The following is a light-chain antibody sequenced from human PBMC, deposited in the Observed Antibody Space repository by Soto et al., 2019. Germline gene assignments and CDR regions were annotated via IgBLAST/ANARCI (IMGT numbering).Light chain of an antibody. Sequence: EIVLTQSPGTLSLSPGERATLSCRASQSVSSSYLDWYQQKPGQAPRLLIYGASSRATGIPDRFSGSGSGTDFTLTISRLEPEDFAVYYCHQYGTAPRTFGPGTKVEIK. CDR1: QSVSSSY. J-gene: IGKJ1*01. CDR2: GAS. V-gene: IGKV3-20*01. CDR3: HQYGTAPRT.